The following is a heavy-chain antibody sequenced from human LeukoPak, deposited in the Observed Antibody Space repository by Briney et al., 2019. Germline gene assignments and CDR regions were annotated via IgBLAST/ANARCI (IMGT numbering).Heavy chain of an antibody. CDR3: ARGRPPYYFDY. V-gene: IGHV3-53*01. CDR2: IYTGGNT. J-gene: IGHJ4*02. Sequence: PRGSLRLSCAASGFTFSNYAMTWVRQAPGKGLEWVSVIYTGGNTDHADSVQGRFTLSRDNSKNTLYLHMNSLRVEDTAVYYCARGRPPYYFDYWGQGTLVTVSS. CDR1: GFTFSNYA.